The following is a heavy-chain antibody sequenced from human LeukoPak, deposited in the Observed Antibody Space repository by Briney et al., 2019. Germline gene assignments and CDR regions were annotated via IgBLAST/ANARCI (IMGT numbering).Heavy chain of an antibody. J-gene: IGHJ5*02. CDR3: ARDLGDYGDTRFDP. CDR1: GSTFSSYG. V-gene: IGHV3-30*03. D-gene: IGHD4-17*01. Sequence: GRPLRLSCAASGSTFSSYGMHWVRQAPGKGLEWVAVISYDGSNKYYADSVKGRFTISRDNSKNTLYLQMNSLRAEDTAVYYCARDLGDYGDTRFDPWGQGTLVTVSS. CDR2: ISYDGSNK.